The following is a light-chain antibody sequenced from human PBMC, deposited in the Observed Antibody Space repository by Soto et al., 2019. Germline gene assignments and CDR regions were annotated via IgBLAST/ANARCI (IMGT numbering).Light chain of an antibody. CDR3: QQRSNWLT. CDR1: QTVRSS. Sequence: EIVLTQSPATLSLSPGERVTLSCRASQTVRSSLAWYQQKPGQAPRLIIYEASNRATGIPARFSGSGSGTDFTLTISSLEPEDFAVYYCQQRSNWLTFGGGTKVDIK. V-gene: IGKV3-11*01. CDR2: EAS. J-gene: IGKJ4*01.